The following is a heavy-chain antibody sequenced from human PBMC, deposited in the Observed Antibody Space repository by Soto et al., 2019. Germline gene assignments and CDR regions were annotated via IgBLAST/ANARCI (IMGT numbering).Heavy chain of an antibody. CDR1: GFTFSNYA. J-gene: IGHJ4*02. Sequence: EVQLLESGGGLVQPGGSLRLSCAASGFTFSNYAMKWVRQAPGQGLEWVSVIGSGGDGIHYADSVKGRFTDSRDNSKNTVNLQMNSLRAEDTAVYYCATYGQHLLDYWCQGTLLTVSS. V-gene: IGHV3-23*01. CDR3: ATYGQHLLDY. CDR2: IGSGGDGI. D-gene: IGHD4-17*01.